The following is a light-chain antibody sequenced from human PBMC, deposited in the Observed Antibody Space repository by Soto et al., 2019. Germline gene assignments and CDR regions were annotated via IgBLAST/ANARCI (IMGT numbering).Light chain of an antibody. CDR2: GAS. Sequence: TLSTANLSLASGKRATLSCRASRSVSSYLAWYQQKPGQAPRLLIYGASSSATGIPDRFSGSGSGTDFTLTISRLEHAEGAVYYCQQYGRPPPIPFGQGTRLEIK. V-gene: IGKV3-20*01. CDR1: RSVSSY. J-gene: IGKJ5*01. CDR3: QQYGRPPPIP.